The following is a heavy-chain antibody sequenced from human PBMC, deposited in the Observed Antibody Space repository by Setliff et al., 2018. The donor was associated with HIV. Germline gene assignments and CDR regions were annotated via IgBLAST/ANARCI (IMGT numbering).Heavy chain of an antibody. CDR1: GYTFTGHY. D-gene: IGHD3-10*01. Sequence: ASVKVSCKASGYTFTGHYLHWVRQAPGQGLEWLGWVNPNSGDAIYAQNFQGRVTMTRYTSINAAYMELRGLRSDDTAVYYCARNFGLSPSGKYYYYYGMDIWGQGTTVTVSS. V-gene: IGHV1-2*02. CDR2: VNPNSGDA. J-gene: IGHJ6*02. CDR3: ARNFGLSPSGKYYYYYGMDI.